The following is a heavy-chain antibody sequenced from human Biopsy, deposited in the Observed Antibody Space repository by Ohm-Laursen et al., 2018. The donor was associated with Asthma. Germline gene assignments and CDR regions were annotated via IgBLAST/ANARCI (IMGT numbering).Heavy chain of an antibody. CDR1: SGSGGYMRSGNYY. CDR3: VRGSSSWHHGPFHYYYGLDV. Sequence: SQTLSLTCSLSSGSGGYMRSGNYYWGWIRQPPGKGLEWIGSIYYSGTTYYNPSLEGRVTVSADTSKNQFSLKLTSVTAADTAVYYCVRGSSSWHHGPFHYYYGLDVWGQGTTATVS. CDR2: IYYSGTT. D-gene: IGHD6-13*01. V-gene: IGHV4-39*01. J-gene: IGHJ6*02.